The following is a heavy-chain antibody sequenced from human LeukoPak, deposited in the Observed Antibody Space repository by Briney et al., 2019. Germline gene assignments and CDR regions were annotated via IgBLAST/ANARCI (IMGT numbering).Heavy chain of an antibody. V-gene: IGHV3-30*18. CDR3: AKALTSGWYLDAFNI. CDR1: GFTFSSCG. J-gene: IGHJ3*02. Sequence: PGGSLRLSCAASGFTFSSCGMHWVRQAPGKGLEWVAVISYDGSNKYYADSVKGRLTISRDNSKNTLFLEMNSLRAEDTAVYYCAKALTSGWYLDAFNIWGKGQWSPSLQ. CDR2: ISYDGSNK. D-gene: IGHD6-19*01.